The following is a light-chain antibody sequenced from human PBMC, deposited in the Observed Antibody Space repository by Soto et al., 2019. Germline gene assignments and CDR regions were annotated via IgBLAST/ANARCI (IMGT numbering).Light chain of an antibody. CDR1: QTVTRSY. Sequence: VSTQSPCTLSLTPGERATLSCRASQTVTRSYLAWYQHKPGQAPRLLISGISRRAPGIPDRFSGSGSGTDFTLTISRLEPEDFAVYYCQQYGSSGTFGQGTKVDI. J-gene: IGKJ1*01. CDR3: QQYGSSGT. CDR2: GIS. V-gene: IGKV3-20*01.